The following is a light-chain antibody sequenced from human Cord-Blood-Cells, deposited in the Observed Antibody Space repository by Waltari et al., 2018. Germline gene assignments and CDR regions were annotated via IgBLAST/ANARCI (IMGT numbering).Light chain of an antibody. V-gene: IGKV3-15*01. Sequence: EIVMTQSPATLSVSPGARATLSCRASQSVSSNLAWYQQKPGQAPRRLIYGASTRTTGIAARFSGSGSGTEFTLTISSLQSEDFAVYYCQQYNNWPRTFGQGTKVEI. CDR1: QSVSSN. CDR3: QQYNNWPRT. J-gene: IGKJ1*01. CDR2: GAS.